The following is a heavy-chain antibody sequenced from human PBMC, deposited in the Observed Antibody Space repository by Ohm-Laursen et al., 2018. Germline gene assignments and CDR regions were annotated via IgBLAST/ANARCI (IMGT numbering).Heavy chain of an antibody. D-gene: IGHD5-18*01. V-gene: IGHV1-24*01. Sequence: ASVKVSCKVSGYTLTDLSIHWVRQAPGKGLEWMGGLDPEDGETLYAQKFQGRVTMTEDRSTDTVYLELNTLKSEDTAVYYCATAITRIHLWWNFDYWGQGTLVTVSS. CDR1: GYTLTDLS. CDR3: ATAITRIHLWWNFDY. J-gene: IGHJ4*02. CDR2: LDPEDGET.